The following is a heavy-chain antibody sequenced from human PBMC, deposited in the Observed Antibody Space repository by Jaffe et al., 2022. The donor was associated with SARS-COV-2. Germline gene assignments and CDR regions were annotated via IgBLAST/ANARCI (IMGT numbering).Heavy chain of an antibody. J-gene: IGHJ6*02. Sequence: QVQLVQSGAEVKKPGASVKVSCKASGYTFTSYYMHWVRQAPGQGLEWMGIINPSGGSTSYAQKFQGRVTMTRDTSTSTVYMELSSLRSEDTAVYYCARSGGYFDWLSYYYYGMDVWGQGTTVTVSS. CDR3: ARSGGYFDWLSYYYYGMDV. D-gene: IGHD3-9*01. CDR2: INPSGGST. V-gene: IGHV1-46*01. CDR1: GYTFTSYY.